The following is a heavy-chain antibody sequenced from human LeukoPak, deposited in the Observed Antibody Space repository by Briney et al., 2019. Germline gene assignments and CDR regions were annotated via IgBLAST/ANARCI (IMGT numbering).Heavy chain of an antibody. V-gene: IGHV1-46*01. CDR2: INPSGGST. CDR1: GYTFTSYA. CDR3: ARDFGQQLVLDDY. D-gene: IGHD6-13*01. J-gene: IGHJ4*02. Sequence: EASVKVSCKASGYTFTSYAMHWVRQAPGQGLEWMGIINPSGGSTSYAQKFQGRVTMTRDTSTSTVYMELSSLRSEDTAMYYCARDFGQQLVLDDYWGQGTLVTVSS.